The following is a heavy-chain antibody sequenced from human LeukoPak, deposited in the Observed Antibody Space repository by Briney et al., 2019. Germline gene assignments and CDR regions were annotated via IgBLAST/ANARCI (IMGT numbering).Heavy chain of an antibody. CDR3: ARLAYRGSSGYYYYYMDV. V-gene: IGHV3-74*01. CDR1: GFTFSTSW. Sequence: GGSLRLSCAASGFTFSTSWMHWVRQAPGKGLVWVSHINSDGSSTSYADSVKGRFTISRDNAKNTLYLQMNSLRAEDTAVYYCARLAYRGSSGYYYYYMDVWGKGTTVTISS. CDR2: INSDGSST. D-gene: IGHD1-26*01. J-gene: IGHJ6*03.